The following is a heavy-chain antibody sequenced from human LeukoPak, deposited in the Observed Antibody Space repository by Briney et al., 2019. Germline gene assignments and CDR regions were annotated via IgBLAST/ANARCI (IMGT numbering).Heavy chain of an antibody. CDR1: GYTFTSYG. CDR3: ARTKPRGWDIAVADDFDY. Sequence: ASVKVSCKASGYTFTSYGISWVRQAPGQGLEWMGWISAHNGNTNYAQKLQGRVTMTTDTSTSTAYMELRSLRSDDTAVYYCARTKPRGWDIAVADDFDYWGQGTLVTVSS. CDR2: ISAHNGNT. V-gene: IGHV1-18*04. D-gene: IGHD6-19*01. J-gene: IGHJ4*02.